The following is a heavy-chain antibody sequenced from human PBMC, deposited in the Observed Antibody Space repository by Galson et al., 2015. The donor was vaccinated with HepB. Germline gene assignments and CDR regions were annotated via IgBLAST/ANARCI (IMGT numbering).Heavy chain of an antibody. CDR3: ARVFAVVPAAMEAYYGMDV. Sequence: SVKVSCKASGYTFTSYYMHWVRQAPGQGLEWMGIINPSGGSTSYAQKFQGRVTMTRDTSTSTVYMELSSLRSEDTAVYYCARVFAVVPAAMEAYYGMDVWGQGTTVTVSS. CDR2: INPSGGST. V-gene: IGHV1-46*01. CDR1: GYTFTSYY. J-gene: IGHJ6*02. D-gene: IGHD2-2*01.